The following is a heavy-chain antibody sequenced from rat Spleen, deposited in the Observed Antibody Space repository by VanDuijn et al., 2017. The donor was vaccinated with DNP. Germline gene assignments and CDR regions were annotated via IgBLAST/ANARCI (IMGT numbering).Heavy chain of an antibody. Sequence: EVQLVESGGGLVQPGTSLKLSCAASGFTFSDYSMAWVRQAPKQGLEWVATLTYDGSRPYYRDSVKGRFTISRDNAKSTLYLQVDSLRSEDTATYYCTVQDYGGPPFDYWGQGTLVTVSS. V-gene: IGHV5S10*01. J-gene: IGHJ3*01. D-gene: IGHD1-11*01. CDR2: LTYDGSRP. CDR1: GFTFSDYS. CDR3: TVQDYGGPPFDY.